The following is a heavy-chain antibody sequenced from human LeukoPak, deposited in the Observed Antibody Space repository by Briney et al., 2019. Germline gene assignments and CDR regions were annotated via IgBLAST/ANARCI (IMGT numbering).Heavy chain of an antibody. Sequence: GRSLRLSCAASGFTFSSYSMNWVRQAPGKGLEWVSYISSSSSTIYDADSVKGRFTISRDNAKNSLYLQMNSLRAEDTAVYYCAREYSSSPLYYYYYMDVWGKGTTVTVSS. CDR2: ISSSSSTI. V-gene: IGHV3-48*01. CDR3: AREYSSSPLYYYYYMDV. J-gene: IGHJ6*03. D-gene: IGHD6-6*01. CDR1: GFTFSSYS.